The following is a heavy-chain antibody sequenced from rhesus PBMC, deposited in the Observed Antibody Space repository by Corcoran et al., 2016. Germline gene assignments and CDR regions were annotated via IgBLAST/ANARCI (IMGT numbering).Heavy chain of an antibody. CDR3: ARVRGYVFDY. CDR1: GFSISTTGTG. V-gene: IGHV2-95*01. D-gene: IGHD5-24*01. CDR2: IYCNDSK. Sequence: QVTLKESGPALVKPTQTLTLTCTFSGFSISTTGTGAGWIRQPPGKALEWLASIYCNDSKYYSTSLKSRLTISKDTSKNQVVLTMTNMDPVDTATYYCARVRGYVFDYWGQGVLVTVSS. J-gene: IGHJ4*01.